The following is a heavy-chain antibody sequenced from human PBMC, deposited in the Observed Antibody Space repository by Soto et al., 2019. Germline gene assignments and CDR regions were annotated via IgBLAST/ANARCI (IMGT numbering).Heavy chain of an antibody. J-gene: IGHJ4*02. CDR2: IYHSGST. V-gene: IGHV4-4*02. D-gene: IGHD5-12*01. Sequence: SETLSLTCAVSGGSISSSNWWSWVRQPPGKGLEWIGEIYHSGSTNYNPSLKSRVTISVDKSKNQFSLKLSSVTAADTAVYYCARVTTATTNSYYFDYWGQGTLVTVSS. CDR1: GGSISSSNW. CDR3: ARVTTATTNSYYFDY.